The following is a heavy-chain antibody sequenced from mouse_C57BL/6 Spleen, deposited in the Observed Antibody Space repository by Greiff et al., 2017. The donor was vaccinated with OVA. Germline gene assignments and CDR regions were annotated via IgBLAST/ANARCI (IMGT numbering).Heavy chain of an antibody. CDR1: GYSITSGYY. CDR2: ISYDGSN. D-gene: IGHD4-1*01. Sequence: EVKLEESGPGLVKPSQSLSLTCSVTGYSITSGYYWNWIRQFPGNKLEWMGYISYDGSNNYNPSLKNRISITRDTSKNQFFLKLNSVTTEDTATYYCARGAGTRDFDYWGQGTTLTVSS. CDR3: ARGAGTRDFDY. J-gene: IGHJ2*01. V-gene: IGHV3-6*01.